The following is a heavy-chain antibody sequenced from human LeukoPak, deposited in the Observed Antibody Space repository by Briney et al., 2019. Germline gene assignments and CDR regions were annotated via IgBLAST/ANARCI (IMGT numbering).Heavy chain of an antibody. CDR2: IYYSGST. CDR1: GGTISSYY. J-gene: IGHJ1*01. V-gene: IGHV4-59*01. D-gene: IGHD3-22*01. CDR3: ARDENYYDSSGYSPAEYFQH. Sequence: PSETLSLTCTVSGGTISSYYWSWIRQPPGKGLEWIGYIYYSGSTSYNPSLKSRVTISVDTSKNQFFLKLSSVTAADTAVYYCARDENYYDSSGYSPAEYFQHWGQGTLVTVSS.